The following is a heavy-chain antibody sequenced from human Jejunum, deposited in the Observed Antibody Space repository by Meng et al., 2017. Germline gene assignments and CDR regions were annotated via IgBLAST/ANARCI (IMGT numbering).Heavy chain of an antibody. CDR1: GYTFSSSH. J-gene: IGHJ5*02. CDR3: AIGENVSGPTTNWFDP. V-gene: IGHV1-8*01. CDR2: MNPNNGDI. D-gene: IGHD6-19*01. Sequence: GRLWRWGARRSKPGASLKVSCKASGYTFSSSHINWVRQATGQRPEWMGWMNPNNGDIGYAQKFQGRVTMTRDTSVSTAYMELSSLTSEDTAVYYCAIGENVSGPTTNWFDPWGQGTLVTVSS.